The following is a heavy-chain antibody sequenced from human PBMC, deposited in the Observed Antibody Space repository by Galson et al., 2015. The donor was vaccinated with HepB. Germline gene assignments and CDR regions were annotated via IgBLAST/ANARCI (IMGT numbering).Heavy chain of an antibody. CDR1: GXXXSRYW. Sequence: AEVKKPGXXLKISXXXSGXXXSRYWIGXXXQMPGKGLEWMGIIFPDDSDTRYSPSFQGQVTISAAKSISTAYLQWTSLKASTTAVYYCARAXXTMVDXYYFDYXXQGTXVTXXS. D-gene: IGHD4/OR15-4a*01. CDR2: IFPDDSDT. CDR3: ARAXXTMVDXYYFDY. J-gene: IGHJ4*02. V-gene: IGHV5-51*01.